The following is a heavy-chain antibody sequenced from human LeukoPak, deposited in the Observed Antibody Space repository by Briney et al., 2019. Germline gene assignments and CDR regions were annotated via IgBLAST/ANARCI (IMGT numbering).Heavy chain of an antibody. CDR1: GGSFSGYY. J-gene: IGHJ4*02. CDR2: INHSGST. D-gene: IGHD1-26*01. Sequence: SETLSLTCAVYGGSFSGYYWSWIRQPPGKGLEWIGEINHSGSTNYNPSLKSRVTISVDTSKNQFSLKLSSVTAADTAVYYCARVPDDVGATPGWDFDYWGQGALVTVSS. V-gene: IGHV4-34*01. CDR3: ARVPDDVGATPGWDFDY.